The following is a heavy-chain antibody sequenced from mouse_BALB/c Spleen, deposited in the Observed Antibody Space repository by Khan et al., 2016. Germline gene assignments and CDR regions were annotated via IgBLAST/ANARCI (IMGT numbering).Heavy chain of an antibody. V-gene: IGHV3-2*02. Sequence: EVKLLESGPGLVQPSQSLSLTCTVTDFSITSDYAWNWIRQFPGNKQEWMGYISYSDSTTTNPSLKSRDSITRDTSKNQFFLQLNSVTTEDTATYYCARDISTAFDYWGQGTTLTVSS. CDR3: ARDISTAFDY. J-gene: IGHJ2*01. CDR2: ISYSDST. D-gene: IGHD1-2*01. CDR1: DFSITSDYA.